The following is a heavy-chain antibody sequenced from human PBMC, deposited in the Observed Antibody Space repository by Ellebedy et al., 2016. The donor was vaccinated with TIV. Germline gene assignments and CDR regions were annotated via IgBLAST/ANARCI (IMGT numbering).Heavy chain of an antibody. CDR2: ISGTGGST. J-gene: IGHJ4*02. CDR3: VKGGDYDRPDD. D-gene: IGHD4-17*01. V-gene: IGHV3-23*01. CDR1: GFTFSSYT. Sequence: GGSLRLXXSASGFTFSSYTMTWVRLTPGKGLEWVSTISGTGGSTYYADTVQGRFTISRDNSKNILYLQMNSPRAEDSALYHCVKGGDYDRPDDWGQGTRVTVSS.